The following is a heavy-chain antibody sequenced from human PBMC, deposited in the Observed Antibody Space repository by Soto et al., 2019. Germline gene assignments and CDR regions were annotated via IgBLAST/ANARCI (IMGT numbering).Heavy chain of an antibody. CDR2: INHSGST. Sequence: PSETLSLTCAVYGGSFSGYYWSWIRQPPGKGLEWIGEINHSGSTNYNPSLKSRVTISVDTSKNQFSLKLSSVTAADTAVYYCARLPLNLRWQNYYGSGSYDPTDYWGQGTLVTVSS. V-gene: IGHV4-34*01. CDR1: GGSFSGYY. CDR3: ARLPLNLRWQNYYGSGSYDPTDY. J-gene: IGHJ4*02. D-gene: IGHD3-10*01.